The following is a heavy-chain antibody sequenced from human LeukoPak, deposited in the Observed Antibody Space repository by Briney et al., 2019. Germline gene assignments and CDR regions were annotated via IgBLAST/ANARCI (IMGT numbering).Heavy chain of an antibody. J-gene: IGHJ5*02. V-gene: IGHV3-64*01. Sequence: GGSLRLSCAASGFTFSSYAMHWVRQAPGKGLEYVSAISSNGGSTYYANSVKGRFTISRDNSKNTLYLQMNSLRAEDTAVYYCAKDNRHYDFWSGSINWFDPWGQGTLVTVSS. CDR1: GFTFSSYA. CDR3: AKDNRHYDFWSGSINWFDP. D-gene: IGHD3-3*01. CDR2: ISSNGGST.